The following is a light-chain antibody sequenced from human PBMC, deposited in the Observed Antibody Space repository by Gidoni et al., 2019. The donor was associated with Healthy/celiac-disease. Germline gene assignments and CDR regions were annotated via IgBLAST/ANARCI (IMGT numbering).Light chain of an antibody. V-gene: IGKV3-11*01. J-gene: IGKJ4*01. CDR1: QSVSSY. CDR2: DAS. CDR3: QQRALT. Sequence: ETVLTQSPATLSLSPGERATLSCRASQSVSSYLAWYQQKPGQAPRLLIYDASNRATGIPARFSGSGSGTDFTLTISSLEPEDFAVYYCQQRALTFGGGTKVEIK.